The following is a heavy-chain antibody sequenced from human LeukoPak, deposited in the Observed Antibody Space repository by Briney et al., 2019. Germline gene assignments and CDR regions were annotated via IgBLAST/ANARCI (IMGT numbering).Heavy chain of an antibody. D-gene: IGHD6-6*01. J-gene: IGHJ4*02. CDR2: ISGSGVGT. Sequence: GGSLRLSCAASGFTFSSYAMSWVRQAPGKGLEWVSVISGSGVGTYYADSVKGRFTISRDNSKNTLYLQMNSLRAEDTAVYYCARSLVSPYYFDYWGQGTLVTVSS. V-gene: IGHV3-23*01. CDR1: GFTFSSYA. CDR3: ARSLVSPYYFDY.